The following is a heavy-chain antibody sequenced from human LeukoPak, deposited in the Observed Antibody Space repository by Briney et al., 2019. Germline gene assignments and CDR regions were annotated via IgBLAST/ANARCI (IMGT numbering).Heavy chain of an antibody. CDR2: IHYSGST. V-gene: IGHV4-61*03. CDR3: ARTTEGGYTYGYFYYYYMDV. J-gene: IGHJ6*03. Sequence: SETLSLTCTVSGYSISGGYYWGWIRQPPGKGLEWIGYIHYSGSTNYNPSLKSRVTISVDTSKNHFSLKLSSVTAADTAVYYCARTTEGGYTYGYFYYYYMDVWGKGTTVTISS. CDR1: GYSISGGYY. D-gene: IGHD5-18*01.